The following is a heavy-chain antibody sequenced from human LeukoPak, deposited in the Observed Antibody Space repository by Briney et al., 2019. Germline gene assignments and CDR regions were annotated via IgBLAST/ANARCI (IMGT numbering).Heavy chain of an antibody. CDR2: IYYSGST. CDR3: ARSEYLFPRHRAFNWFDP. V-gene: IGHV4-39*01. J-gene: IGHJ5*02. CDR1: GGSISSSSYY. Sequence: SETLSLTCTVSGGSISSSSYYWGWIRQPPGKGLEWIGSIYYSGSTYYNPSLKSRVTISVDTSKNQFSLKLSSVTAADTAVYYCARSEYLFPRHRAFNWFDPWGQGTLVTVSS. D-gene: IGHD2/OR15-2a*01.